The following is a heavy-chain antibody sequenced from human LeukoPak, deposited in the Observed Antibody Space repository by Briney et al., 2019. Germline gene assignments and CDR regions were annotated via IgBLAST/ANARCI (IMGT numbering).Heavy chain of an antibody. J-gene: IGHJ3*02. V-gene: IGHV4-30-2*01. CDR3: ARPSIFGVPYDAFDI. CDR1: GGSISSGGYY. Sequence: SETLSLTCTVSGGSISSGGYYWSWIRQPPGKGLEWIGYIYHSGSTYYNPSLKSRVTISVDRSKNQFSLKLSSVTAADTAVYYCARPSIFGVPYDAFDIWGQGTMVTVSS. D-gene: IGHD3-3*01. CDR2: IYHSGST.